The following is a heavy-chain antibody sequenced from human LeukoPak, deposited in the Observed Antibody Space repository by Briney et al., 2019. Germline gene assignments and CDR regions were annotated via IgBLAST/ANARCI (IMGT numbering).Heavy chain of an antibody. D-gene: IGHD3-16*01. Sequence: SETLSLTCTVSGGSISSYYWSWIRQPAGKGLEWIGEINHSGSTNYNPSLKSRVTISVDTSKNQFSLKLSSVTAADTAVYYCARERGLDLGPNWFDPWGQGTLVTVSS. J-gene: IGHJ5*02. V-gene: IGHV4-34*01. CDR2: INHSGST. CDR3: ARERGLDLGPNWFDP. CDR1: GGSISSYY.